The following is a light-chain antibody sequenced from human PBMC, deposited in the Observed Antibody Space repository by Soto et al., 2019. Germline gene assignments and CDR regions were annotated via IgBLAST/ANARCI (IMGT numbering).Light chain of an antibody. CDR2: GVS. Sequence: QPVLTQPRSVSGSPGQSVTISCTGTSSDVGGYNHVSWYQQYPDKAPKLVIYGVSRRPSGVPDRFSGSKSDNTASLTISGLQTEDEADYYCCSYAGNYIHYVFGTGTKLTVL. CDR3: CSYAGNYIHYV. V-gene: IGLV2-11*01. CDR1: SSDVGGYNH. J-gene: IGLJ1*01.